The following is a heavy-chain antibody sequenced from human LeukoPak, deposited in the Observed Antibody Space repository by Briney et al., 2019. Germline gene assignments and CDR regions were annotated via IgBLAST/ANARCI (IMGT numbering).Heavy chain of an antibody. Sequence: SETLSLTCAVSGGSISSGGYSWSWIRQPPGKGLKWIGYIYHSGSTYYNPSLKSRVTISVDRSKNQFSLKLSSVTAADTAVYYCARAGYSSSPGRLFDYWGQGTLVTVSS. CDR2: IYHSGST. J-gene: IGHJ4*02. V-gene: IGHV4-30-2*01. CDR3: ARAGYSSSPGRLFDY. D-gene: IGHD6-13*01. CDR1: GGSISSGGYS.